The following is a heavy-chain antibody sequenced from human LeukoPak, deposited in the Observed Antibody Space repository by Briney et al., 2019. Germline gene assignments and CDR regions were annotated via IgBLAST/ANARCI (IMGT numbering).Heavy chain of an antibody. V-gene: IGHV3-21*01. CDR3: ARAQNYGYGSGSYLQYYFDY. Sequence: GGSLRLSCAASGFTVSSYSMNWVRQAPGKGLEWVSSISRSSNYIYYADSVKGRFTISRDNAKNSLYLQMNSLRAEDTAVYYCARAQNYGYGSGSYLQYYFDYWGQGTLVTVSS. D-gene: IGHD3-10*01. CDR2: ISRSSNYI. CDR1: GFTVSSYS. J-gene: IGHJ4*02.